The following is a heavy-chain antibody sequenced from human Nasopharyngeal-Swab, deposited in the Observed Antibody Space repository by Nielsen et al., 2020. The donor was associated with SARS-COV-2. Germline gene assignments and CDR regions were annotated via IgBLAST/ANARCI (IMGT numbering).Heavy chain of an antibody. CDR2: IYYSGST. V-gene: IGHV4-4*02. CDR3: AREVVPAAIPYYYYGMDV. Sequence: SETLSLTCAVSGGSISSSNWWSWVRQPPGKGLEWIGYIYYSGSTYYNPSLKSRVTISVDTSKNQFSLKLSSVTAADTAVYYCAREVVPAAIPYYYYGMDVWGQGTTVTVSS. CDR1: GGSISSSNW. J-gene: IGHJ6*02. D-gene: IGHD2-2*01.